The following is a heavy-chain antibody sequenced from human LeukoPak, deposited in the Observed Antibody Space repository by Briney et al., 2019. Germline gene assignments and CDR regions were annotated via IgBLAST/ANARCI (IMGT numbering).Heavy chain of an antibody. J-gene: IGHJ4*02. CDR1: GGSISRYY. V-gene: IGHV4-59*01. D-gene: IGHD5-18*01. CDR2: IYYSGST. CDR3: ARGRYSYGSY. Sequence: SETLSLICTVSGGSISRYYWSWIRQPPGKGLEWIGYIYYSGSTNYNPSRKSRVTISVDTSKNQFSLKLSSVTAADTAVYYCARGRYSYGSYWGQGTLVTVSS.